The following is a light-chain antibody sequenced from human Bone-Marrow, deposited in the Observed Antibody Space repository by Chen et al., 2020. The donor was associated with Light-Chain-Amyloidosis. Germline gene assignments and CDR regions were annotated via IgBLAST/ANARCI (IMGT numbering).Light chain of an antibody. CDR2: GNT. CDR1: TSNIGAGYG. CDR3: QSYDSSLSSSV. V-gene: IGLV1-40*01. J-gene: IGLJ2*01. Sequence: QSVLTQPPSVSGAPGQRVTISCTGSTSNIGAGYGVHWYQQVPGTAPKLLIYGNTNRPSGVPDRFSASTSGTSASLAITGLQAEDEADYYCQSYDSSLSSSVFGGGTKLTVL.